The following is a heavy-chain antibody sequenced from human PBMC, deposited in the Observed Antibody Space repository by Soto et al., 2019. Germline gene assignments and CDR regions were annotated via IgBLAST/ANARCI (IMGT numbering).Heavy chain of an antibody. CDR3: TSDTARVYYGMDV. V-gene: IGHV3-73*01. D-gene: IGHD5-18*01. CDR2: IRSKANSYAT. CDR1: GFTFSGSA. J-gene: IGHJ6*04. Sequence: PGGSLRLSCAASGFTFSGSAMHWVHQASGKGLEWVGRIRSKANSYATAYAASVKGRFTISRDDSKNTAYLQMNSLKTEDTAVYYCTSDTARVYYGMDVWGKGTTVTVAS.